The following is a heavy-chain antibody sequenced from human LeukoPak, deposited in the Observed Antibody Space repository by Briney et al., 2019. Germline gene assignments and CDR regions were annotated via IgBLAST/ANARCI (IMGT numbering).Heavy chain of an antibody. CDR3: ARDLDCNGNTCYGLHSN. J-gene: IGHJ4*02. Sequence: INEDGSQKNYMDSVKGRFTVSRDNARNSLFLQVNSLRAEDTAVYYCARDLDCNGNTCYGLHSNWGQGTLVTVSS. V-gene: IGHV3-7*01. D-gene: IGHD2-2*01. CDR2: INEDGSQK.